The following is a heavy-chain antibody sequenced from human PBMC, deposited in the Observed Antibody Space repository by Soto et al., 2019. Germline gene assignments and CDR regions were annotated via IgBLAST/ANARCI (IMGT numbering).Heavy chain of an antibody. Sequence: PGGSLRLSCAASGFTFSSYAMSWVRLAPGKGLEWVSAISGSGGSTYYADSVKGRFTISRDNSKNTLYLQMNSLRAEDTAVYYCAKDRVIYGSGSHYNVIYSLDPWGQGTLVTVYS. CDR3: AKDRVIYGSGSHYNVIYSLDP. D-gene: IGHD3-10*01. V-gene: IGHV3-23*01. J-gene: IGHJ5*02. CDR1: GFTFSSYA. CDR2: ISGSGGST.